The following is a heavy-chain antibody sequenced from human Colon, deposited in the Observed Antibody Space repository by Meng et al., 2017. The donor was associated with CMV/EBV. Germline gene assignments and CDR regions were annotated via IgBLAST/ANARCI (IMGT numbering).Heavy chain of an antibody. D-gene: IGHD5-12*01. CDR1: GFTPKTYA. Sequence: GESLKISCATSGFTPKTYAINWVRQATGKGLEWVSAIGTAGDTYYPGSVKGRFTISRENTKNSLYLQMNSLRAGDTAVYYCARGGYPPLFDYWGQGTLVTSPQ. CDR3: ARGGYPPLFDY. J-gene: IGHJ4*02. V-gene: IGHV3-13*01. CDR2: IGTAGDT.